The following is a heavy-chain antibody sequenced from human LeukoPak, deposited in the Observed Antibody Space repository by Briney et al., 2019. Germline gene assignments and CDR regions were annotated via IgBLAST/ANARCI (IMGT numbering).Heavy chain of an antibody. CDR1: GGSISRNNW. CDR3: ARRNSDGRYSKGMDV. J-gene: IGHJ6*02. D-gene: IGHD5-24*01. V-gene: IGHV4-4*02. CDR2: IHHSGST. Sequence: PSETLSLTCAVSGGSISRNNWWSWVRQPPGKGLEWVGEIHHSGSTSYNPSLRSRVTISVDNSKNQFSLNLSSVTAADTAVYFCARRNSDGRYSKGMDVWGQGTTVTVSS.